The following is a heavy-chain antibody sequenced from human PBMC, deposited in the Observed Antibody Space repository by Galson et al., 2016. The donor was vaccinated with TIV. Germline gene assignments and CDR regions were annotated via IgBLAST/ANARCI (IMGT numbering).Heavy chain of an antibody. D-gene: IGHD3-22*01. J-gene: IGHJ4*02. CDR2: ITGSGNTI. V-gene: IGHV3-48*03. CDR3: ERGSGHYDRSGFTTYFDY. CDR1: GFTLITYE. Sequence: SLRLSCAASGFTLITYEMNWVRQAPGKGLEWVSYITGSGNTIFYADSVQGRFTITRDNAKQSLYLQMNNMRAEDTAIYYCERGSGHYDRSGFTTYFDYWGQGVLVTVSS.